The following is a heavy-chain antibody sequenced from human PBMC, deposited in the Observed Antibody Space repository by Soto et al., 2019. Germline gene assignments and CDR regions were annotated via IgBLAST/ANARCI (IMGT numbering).Heavy chain of an antibody. D-gene: IGHD1-1*01. J-gene: IGHJ4*02. CDR3: ARDSNWRGFDY. CDR1: GYTFTRYT. CDR2: INPDNGNT. V-gene: IGHV1-3*01. Sequence: ASVKVSCKASGYTFTRYTMNWVRQAPGQRLEWMGWINPDNGNTKSSQKFQDRVIITRDTSASTAYMDLSSVTAADTAVYYCARDSNWRGFDYWGQGTLVTVSS.